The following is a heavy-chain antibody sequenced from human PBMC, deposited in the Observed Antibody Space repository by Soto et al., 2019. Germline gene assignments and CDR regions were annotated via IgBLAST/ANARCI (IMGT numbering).Heavy chain of an antibody. J-gene: IGHJ6*03. V-gene: IGHV3-23*01. CDR2: ISGSGGST. Sequence: GGSLRLSCAASGFTFSSYAMSWVRQAPGKGLEWVSSISGSGGSTYYADSVKGRFTISRDNSKNTLYLQMNSLRAEDTAVYYCAKDHGGVDYYYYMDVWGKGTTVTVSS. CDR1: GFTFSSYA. D-gene: IGHD3-16*01. CDR3: AKDHGGVDYYYYMDV.